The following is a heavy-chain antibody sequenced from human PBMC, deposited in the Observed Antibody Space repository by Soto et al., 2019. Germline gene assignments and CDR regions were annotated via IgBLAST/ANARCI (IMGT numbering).Heavy chain of an antibody. CDR3: ARAVYSSSPFDY. CDR1: GYTFTGYY. V-gene: IGHV1-2*02. CDR2: INPNSGGT. Sequence: ASVKVSCKASGYTFTGYYMHWVRQAPGQGLEWMGWINPNSGGTNYAQKFQGRVTMTRDTSISTAYMELSRLRSDDTAVYYCARAVYSSSPFDYWGQGTLVTVSS. J-gene: IGHJ4*02. D-gene: IGHD6-6*01.